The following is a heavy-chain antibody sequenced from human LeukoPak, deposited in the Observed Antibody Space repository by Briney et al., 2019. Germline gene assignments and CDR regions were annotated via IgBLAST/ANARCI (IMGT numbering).Heavy chain of an antibody. CDR2: IIPIFGTA. Sequence: GASVKVSCKASGGTFSSYAISWVRQAPGQGLEWMGGIIPIFGTANYAQKFQGRVTITADKSTSTAYMELSSLRSEDSAVYYCARDIGGSYYYYYMDVWGKGTTVTVS. CDR3: ARDIGGSYYYYYMDV. CDR1: GGTFSSYA. D-gene: IGHD1-26*01. V-gene: IGHV1-69*06. J-gene: IGHJ6*03.